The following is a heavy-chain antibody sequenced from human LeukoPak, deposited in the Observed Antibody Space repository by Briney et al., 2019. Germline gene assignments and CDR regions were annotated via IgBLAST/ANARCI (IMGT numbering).Heavy chain of an antibody. Sequence: ASVKVSCKASGYTFIGYYIHWVRQAPGQGLEWMGWINTNSGGTNYAQKFQGRVTMTRDTSISTAYMELTSLRSDDTAVYYCARDAKTGCPDYWGQGTLVTVSS. CDR2: INTNSGGT. V-gene: IGHV1-2*02. CDR3: ARDAKTGCPDY. J-gene: IGHJ4*02. D-gene: IGHD2-2*01. CDR1: GYTFIGYY.